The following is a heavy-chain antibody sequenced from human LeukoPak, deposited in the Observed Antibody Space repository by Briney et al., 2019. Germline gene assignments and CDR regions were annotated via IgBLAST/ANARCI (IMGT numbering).Heavy chain of an antibody. CDR3: ARAGGYYVVYFDY. Sequence: PGGSLRLSCAASGFTFSSYAMSWVRQAPGKGLEWVSYISSSSSTIYYADSVKGRFTISRDNAKNSLYLQMNSLRAEDTAVYYCARAGGYYVVYFDYWGQGTLVTVSS. J-gene: IGHJ4*02. D-gene: IGHD1-26*01. CDR2: ISSSSSTI. CDR1: GFTFSSYA. V-gene: IGHV3-48*04.